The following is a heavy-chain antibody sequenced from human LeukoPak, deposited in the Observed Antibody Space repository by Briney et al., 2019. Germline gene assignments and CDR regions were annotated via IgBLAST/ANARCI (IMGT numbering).Heavy chain of an antibody. CDR1: GYSFTNHW. J-gene: IGHJ6*02. D-gene: IGHD2-15*01. CDR3: AGGPTVYGMDV. Sequence: GESLKISCKDSGYSFTNHWIGWVRQMPGKGLEWMGIIYPGDSHTRYSPSFQGQVTISADKSIGTAYLQWSSLKASDTAIYYCAGGPTVYGMDVWGQGTTVTVSS. CDR2: IYPGDSHT. V-gene: IGHV5-51*01.